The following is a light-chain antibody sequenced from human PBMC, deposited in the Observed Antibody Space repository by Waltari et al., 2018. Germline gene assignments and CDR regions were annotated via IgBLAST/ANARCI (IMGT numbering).Light chain of an antibody. CDR1: QVISNW. V-gene: IGKV1D-12*01. CDR3: QQANSFPLT. CDR2: ATS. Sequence: DIQITQSPSSVSASVGDRVTITCRASQVISNWLAWYQQKPGKAPKLLIYATSSLQGGVPSRFSGSGSGTDFTLTISSLQPEDFATYYCQQANSFPLTFGGGTRV. J-gene: IGKJ4*01.